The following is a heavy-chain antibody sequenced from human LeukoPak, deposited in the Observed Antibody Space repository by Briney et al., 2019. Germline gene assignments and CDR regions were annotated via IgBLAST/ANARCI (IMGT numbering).Heavy chain of an antibody. V-gene: IGHV4-39*07. Sequence: SETLSLTCTVSGGSISSSSYYWGWIRQPPGKGLEWIGSIYYSGSTYYNPSLKSRVTLSVDASKNQFSLKLSSVTAADTAVYYCARSGIAVAGTRRAFDIWGQGTMVTVSS. CDR1: GGSISSSSYY. CDR2: IYYSGST. D-gene: IGHD6-19*01. CDR3: ARSGIAVAGTRRAFDI. J-gene: IGHJ3*02.